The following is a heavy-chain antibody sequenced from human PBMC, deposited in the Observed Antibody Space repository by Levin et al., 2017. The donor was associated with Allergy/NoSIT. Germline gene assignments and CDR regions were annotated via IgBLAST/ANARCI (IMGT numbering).Heavy chain of an antibody. Sequence: LSLTCAASGFTFSGSAMHWVRQASGKGLEWIGRIRSKAHSYATAYGAPMKDRFTISRDDSTNTAYLQVNSLNTEDAAVYYCVRHVDGSSWLDWGQGTLVTVSS. V-gene: IGHV3-73*01. J-gene: IGHJ4*02. CDR1: GFTFSGSA. CDR2: IRSKAHSYAT. CDR3: VRHVDGSSWLD. D-gene: IGHD6-13*01.